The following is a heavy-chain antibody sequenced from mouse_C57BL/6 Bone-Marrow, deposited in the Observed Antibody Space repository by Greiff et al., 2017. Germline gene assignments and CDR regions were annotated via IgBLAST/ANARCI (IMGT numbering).Heavy chain of an antibody. J-gene: IGHJ4*01. D-gene: IGHD4-1*01. CDR1: GFTFSSYG. CDR2: ISSGGSDT. Sequence: EVQLVESGGDLVKPGGSLKLSCAAFGFTFSSYGMSWVRQTPDKRLEWVATISSGGSDTYYPDSVKGRFTISRDNAKNTLYLQTSSLKSEDTAMYYCARQHLTPRDYAMDYWGQGTSVTGSS. V-gene: IGHV5-6*01. CDR3: ARQHLTPRDYAMDY.